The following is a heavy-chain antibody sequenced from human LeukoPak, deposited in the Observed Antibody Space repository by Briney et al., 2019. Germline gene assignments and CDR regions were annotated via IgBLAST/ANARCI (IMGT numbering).Heavy chain of an antibody. CDR2: IYYSGST. J-gene: IGHJ6*02. D-gene: IGHD1-1*01. CDR1: GGSISSYY. V-gene: IGHV4-59*01. Sequence: SETLSLTCTVSGGSISSYYWSWIRQPPGKGLEWIAYIYYSGSTNYNPSLTSRVTISVDTSKNQFSLKLSSVTAADTAVYYCAREERNGDYYYGMDVWGQGTTVTVSS. CDR3: AREERNGDYYYGMDV.